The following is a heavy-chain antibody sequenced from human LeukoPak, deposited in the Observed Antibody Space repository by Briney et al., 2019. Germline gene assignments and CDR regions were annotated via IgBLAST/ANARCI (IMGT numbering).Heavy chain of an antibody. J-gene: IGHJ6*02. CDR2: FYETDKT. Sequence: PGGSLRLSCAASGFTFSIYAMTWVRQAPGKGLEWVSTFYETDKTDYADSVKGRFTISRDTSKNMLYLQMNSLRAEDTAIYYCAKARSGSYYYYGMDVWGQGTTVTVSS. V-gene: IGHV3-23*01. CDR1: GFTFSIYA. CDR3: AKARSGSYYYYGMDV. D-gene: IGHD1-26*01.